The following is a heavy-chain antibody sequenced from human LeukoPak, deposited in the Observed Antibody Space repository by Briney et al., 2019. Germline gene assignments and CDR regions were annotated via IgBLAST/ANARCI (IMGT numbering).Heavy chain of an antibody. D-gene: IGHD3-3*01. Sequence: PSETLSLTCTVSGFSISTYYWSWIRQPPGKGLEWIGYIHYSGSTNNKPSLKSRVTISVDTSKNQVSLRLSSVSAADTAVYFCASLPLRDSSGPFDSWGQGTLVTVSS. J-gene: IGHJ4*02. V-gene: IGHV4-59*08. CDR3: ASLPLRDSSGPFDS. CDR2: IHYSGST. CDR1: GFSISTYY.